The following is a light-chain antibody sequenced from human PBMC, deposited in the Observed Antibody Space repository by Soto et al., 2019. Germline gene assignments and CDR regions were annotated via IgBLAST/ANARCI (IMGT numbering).Light chain of an antibody. CDR2: EVS. Sequence: QSVLTQPPSASGSPGQSVTISCTGTSSDVGGYNYVSWYQHHPGKAPKVIIYEVSERPSGVPDRFSGSKSGNTASLTASGLQADDEADYYCCSYAGSNTRYVFGTGTKVTVL. V-gene: IGLV2-8*01. CDR3: CSYAGSNTRYV. J-gene: IGLJ1*01. CDR1: SSDVGGYNY.